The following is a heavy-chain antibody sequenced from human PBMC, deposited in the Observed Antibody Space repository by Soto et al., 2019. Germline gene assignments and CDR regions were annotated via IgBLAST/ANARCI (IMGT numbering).Heavy chain of an antibody. J-gene: IGHJ3*02. CDR1: GGSISSSSYY. CDR2: IYYSGST. CDR3: ARGWVDTAMVLAFDI. V-gene: IGHV4-39*01. D-gene: IGHD5-18*01. Sequence: QLQLQESGPGLVKPSETLSLTCTVSGGSISSSSYYWGWIRQPPGKGLEWIGSIYYSGSTYYNPSLKSRVTISVDTSKNQFSLKLSSVTAADTAVYYCARGWVDTAMVLAFDIWGQGTMVTLSS.